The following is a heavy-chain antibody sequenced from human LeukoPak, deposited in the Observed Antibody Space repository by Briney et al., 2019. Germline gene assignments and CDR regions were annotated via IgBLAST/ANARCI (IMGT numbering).Heavy chain of an antibody. J-gene: IGHJ5*02. Sequence: GESLKISCKGSGYSFTNNWIGWGRQMPGKGVEWMGITYPGDSNTRYSPSFQGQVTISADKSISSAYLQWSSLKASDTAMYYCVRSPACSSGTCYPNWFDPWGQGTLVTVSS. CDR1: GYSFTNNW. V-gene: IGHV5-51*01. CDR3: VRSPACSSGTCYPNWFDP. CDR2: TYPGDSNT. D-gene: IGHD2-2*01.